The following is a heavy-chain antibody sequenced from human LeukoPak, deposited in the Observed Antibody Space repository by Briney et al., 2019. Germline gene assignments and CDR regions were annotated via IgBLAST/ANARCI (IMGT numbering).Heavy chain of an antibody. Sequence: HGESLKISCKGSGYSFTSYWIGWVRQMPGKGLEWMGIIYPGDSDTRYSPSFQGQVTISADKSLSTAYLQWSSLKASDTAMYYCARGSGSYHPAYMSWGQGSPVTVSS. D-gene: IGHD1-26*01. CDR1: GYSFTSYW. V-gene: IGHV5-51*01. CDR3: ARGSGSYHPAYMS. J-gene: IGHJ4*02. CDR2: IYPGDSDT.